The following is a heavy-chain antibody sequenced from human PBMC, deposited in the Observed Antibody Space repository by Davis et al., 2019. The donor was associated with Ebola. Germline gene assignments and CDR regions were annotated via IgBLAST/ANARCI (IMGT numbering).Heavy chain of an antibody. CDR3: ARDQSPYDYVWGSYRYTGSTFDY. V-gene: IGHV6-1*01. D-gene: IGHD3-16*02. CDR2: TYYRSKWYN. J-gene: IGHJ4*02. Sequence: SQTLSLTCAISGDSVSSNSAAWNWIRQSPSRGLEWLGRTYYRSKWYNDYAVSVKSRITINPDTSKNQFSLQLNSVTPEDTAVYYCARDQSPYDYVWGSYRYTGSTFDYWGQGTLVTVSS. CDR1: GDSVSSNSAA.